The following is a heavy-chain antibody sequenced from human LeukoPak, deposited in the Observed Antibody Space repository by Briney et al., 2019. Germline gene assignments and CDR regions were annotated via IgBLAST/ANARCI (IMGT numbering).Heavy chain of an antibody. CDR3: STRRDGYNPPYYYYYYMDV. Sequence: GGSLRLSCTASGFTFSNAWMTWVPQAPGKGLEWVGHIKSKTDGGTTDYAAPVKGRFSISRDDSKNTLYLQMSSLKTEDTAMYYCSTRRDGYNPPYYYYYYMDVWGKGATVTVSS. J-gene: IGHJ6*03. CDR2: IKSKTDGGTT. CDR1: GFTFSNAW. V-gene: IGHV3-15*01. D-gene: IGHD5-24*01.